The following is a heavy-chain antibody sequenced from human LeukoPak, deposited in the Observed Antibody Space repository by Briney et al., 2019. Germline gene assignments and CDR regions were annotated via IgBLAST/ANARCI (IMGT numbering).Heavy chain of an antibody. CDR3: ARANAYYYYYMDV. V-gene: IGHV4-39*01. D-gene: IGHD1-1*01. Sequence: PSETLSLTCAVYGGSFSSYYWGWIRQPPGKGLEWIGSIYYSGSTYYNPSLKSRVTISVDTSKNQFSLKLSSVTAADTAVYYCARANAYYYYYMDVWGKGTTVTISS. CDR2: IYYSGST. CDR1: GGSFSSYY. J-gene: IGHJ6*03.